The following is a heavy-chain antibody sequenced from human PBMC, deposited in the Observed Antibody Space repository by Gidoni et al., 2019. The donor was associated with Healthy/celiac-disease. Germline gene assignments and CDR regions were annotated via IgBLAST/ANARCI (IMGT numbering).Heavy chain of an antibody. D-gene: IGHD1-26*01. CDR1: GGSISSYY. Sequence: QVQLQESGPGLVKPSETLSLTCTVSGGSISSYYWSWIRQPPGKGLEWIGYIYYSGSTNYNPSLKSRVTISVDTSKNQFSLKLSSVTAADTAVYYCARIKVGAVDYWGQGTLVTVSS. CDR3: ARIKVGAVDY. V-gene: IGHV4-59*01. CDR2: IYYSGST. J-gene: IGHJ4*02.